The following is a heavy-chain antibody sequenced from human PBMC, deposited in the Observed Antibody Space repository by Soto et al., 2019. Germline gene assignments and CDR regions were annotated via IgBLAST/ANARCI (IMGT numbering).Heavy chain of an antibody. J-gene: IGHJ6*02. CDR1: GGTFSSYA. Sequence: GXSVKVSCKASGGTFSSYAISWVRQAPGQGLEWMGGIIPIFGTANYAQKFQGRVTITADESTSTAYMELSSLRSEDTAVYYCARGEYQLPGAYYGMDVWGQGPTVTVSS. D-gene: IGHD2-2*01. V-gene: IGHV1-69*13. CDR2: IIPIFGTA. CDR3: ARGEYQLPGAYYGMDV.